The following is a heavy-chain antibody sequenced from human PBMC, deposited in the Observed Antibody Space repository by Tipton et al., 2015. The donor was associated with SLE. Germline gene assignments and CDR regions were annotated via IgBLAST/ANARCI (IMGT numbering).Heavy chain of an antibody. CDR3: ARGGWELPYYYYYMDV. CDR1: GFTFSSYA. Sequence: RSLRLSCAASGFTFSSYAMHWVRQAPGKGLEWVAVISYDGSNKYYADSVKGRFTISRDNSKNTLYLQMNSLRAEDTAVYYCARGGWELPYYYYYMDVWGKGTTVTVSS. J-gene: IGHJ6*03. CDR2: ISYDGSNK. D-gene: IGHD1-26*01. V-gene: IGHV3-30-3*01.